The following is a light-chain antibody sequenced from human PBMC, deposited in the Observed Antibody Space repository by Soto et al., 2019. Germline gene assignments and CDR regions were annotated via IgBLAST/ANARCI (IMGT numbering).Light chain of an antibody. Sequence: DRVTISCRLGQCISSYLAWYQQTPGKAPELLIYAASTLQSGVPSRFSGSGSGTDFTLTISCLQSEDFATYYCQQYYSFPLTIGGGTKVDSK. CDR2: AAS. CDR1: QCISSY. CDR3: QQYYSFPLT. J-gene: IGKJ4*01. V-gene: IGKV1D-8*01.